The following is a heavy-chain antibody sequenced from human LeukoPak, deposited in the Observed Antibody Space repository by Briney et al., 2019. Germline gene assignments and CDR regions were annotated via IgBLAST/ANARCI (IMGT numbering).Heavy chain of an antibody. D-gene: IGHD2/OR15-2a*01. CDR1: GFTFSSYA. CDR3: AKDGRSTTPGY. CDR2: ISADSTTT. V-gene: IGHV3-23*01. J-gene: IGHJ4*02. Sequence: PGGSLRLSCAASGFTFSSYAMSWVRQAPGKGLEWVSSISADSTTTDYADSVKGRFTISRDNSKNTLYLQVSSLRVEDTAIYYCAKDGRSTTPGYWGQGTLVTVSS.